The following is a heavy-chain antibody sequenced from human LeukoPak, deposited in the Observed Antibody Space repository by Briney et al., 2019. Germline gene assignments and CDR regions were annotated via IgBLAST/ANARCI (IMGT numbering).Heavy chain of an antibody. Sequence: SQTLSLTCTVSGGSLSSGGYYWSWIRQPPGKGLEWIGYIYYSGSTYYNPSLKSRVTISVDTSKNQFSLKLSSVTAADTAVYYCARERGRGVTSLGDSSYFDYWGQGTLVTVSS. J-gene: IGHJ4*02. V-gene: IGHV4-31*03. CDR3: ARERGRGVTSLGDSSYFDY. CDR1: GGSLSSGGYY. D-gene: IGHD4-17*01. CDR2: IYYSGST.